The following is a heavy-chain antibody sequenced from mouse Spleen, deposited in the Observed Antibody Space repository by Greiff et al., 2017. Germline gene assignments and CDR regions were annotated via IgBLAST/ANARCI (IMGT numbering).Heavy chain of an antibody. Sequence: VQLKESGAELVRPGASVTLSCKASGYTFTDYEMHWVKQTPVHGLEWIGAIDPETGGTAYNQKFKGKAILTADKSSSTAYMELRSLTSEDSAVYYCTRSITTDFDYWGQGTTLTVSS. J-gene: IGHJ2*01. V-gene: IGHV1-15*01. D-gene: IGHD1-1*01. CDR2: IDPETGGT. CDR3: TRSITTDFDY. CDR1: GYTFTDYE.